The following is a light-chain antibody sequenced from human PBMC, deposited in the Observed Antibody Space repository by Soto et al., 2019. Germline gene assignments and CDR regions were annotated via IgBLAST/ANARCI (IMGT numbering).Light chain of an antibody. V-gene: IGLV2-14*01. CDR2: EVS. CDR1: SSDVGAYNY. CDR3: SSYTSSRTLV. Sequence: QSALAQPASGSGSPGQSITLSCTGTSSDVGAYNYVSWYQQHPGKAPKLMIYEVSNRPSGVSHRFSGSKSDNTASLTISGLQTDDEADYYCSSYTSSRTLVFGTGTKVTVL. J-gene: IGLJ1*01.